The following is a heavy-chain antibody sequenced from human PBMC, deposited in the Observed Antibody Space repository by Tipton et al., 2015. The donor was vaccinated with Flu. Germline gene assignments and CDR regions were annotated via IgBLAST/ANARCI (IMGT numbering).Heavy chain of an antibody. Sequence: LRLSCSVSGDSMTSSRYYWGWIRQPPGKGLEWLGSIFHSGSTYYNPSLKSRVTISVDTPKNQFSLKLISVTAADTAVYYCARVSPGVESWFDPWGQGTLVTVSS. CDR1: GDSMTSSRYY. V-gene: IGHV4-39*07. CDR3: ARVSPGVESWFDP. CDR2: IFHSGST. J-gene: IGHJ5*02. D-gene: IGHD3-3*01.